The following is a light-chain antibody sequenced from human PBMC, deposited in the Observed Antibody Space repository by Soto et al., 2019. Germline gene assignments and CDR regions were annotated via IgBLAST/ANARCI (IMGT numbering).Light chain of an antibody. CDR1: QSVSSTY. J-gene: IGKJ2*01. CDR3: QQYGSSPTYT. Sequence: EIVLTQSPGTLSLCQGERATLSCRASQSVSSTYLAWYQQKPGQAPRLLIYGASTRATGIPDRFSGSGSGTDFTLTISRLEPEDFAVYYCQQYGSSPTYTFGQGTKLEIK. CDR2: GAS. V-gene: IGKV3-20*01.